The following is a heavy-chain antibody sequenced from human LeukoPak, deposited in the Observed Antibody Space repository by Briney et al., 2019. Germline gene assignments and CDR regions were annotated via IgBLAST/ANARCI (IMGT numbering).Heavy chain of an antibody. V-gene: IGHV3-30-3*01. CDR1: GFTFSPYA. Sequence: PGGSLRLSCAASGFTFSPYAMHWVRQAPGKGLEWVAVISYDGSNTYYADSVKGRFTISRDNSKNTLYLQMNSLRTEDTAVYYCARTVKRLSPHFDYWGQGTLVTVSS. D-gene: IGHD3-16*02. CDR2: ISYDGSNT. J-gene: IGHJ4*02. CDR3: ARTVKRLSPHFDY.